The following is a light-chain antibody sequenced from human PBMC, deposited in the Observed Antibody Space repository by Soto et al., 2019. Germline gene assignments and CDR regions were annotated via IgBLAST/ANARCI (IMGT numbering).Light chain of an antibody. Sequence: QSALTQRASVSGSPGQSVTISCAGTSSDVGGYNFVSWYQQHPGKAPQLMIYDVSSRPSGVSNRFSGSKSGNTASLTISGLQAEDEADYYCSSYTSSYTYVFGTGTKVNVL. V-gene: IGLV2-14*03. CDR2: DVS. CDR3: SSYTSSYTYV. CDR1: SSDVGGYNF. J-gene: IGLJ1*01.